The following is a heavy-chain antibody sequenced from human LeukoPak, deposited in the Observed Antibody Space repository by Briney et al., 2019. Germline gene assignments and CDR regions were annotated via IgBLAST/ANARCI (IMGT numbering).Heavy chain of an antibody. Sequence: GGSLRLSCATSGFTFSSYWMHWVRQAPGKGLVWVSRIKSDGTSTSYADSVKGRFTISRDNAKNTLYLQMNSLRAEDTAVYYCTREGDSGSYFYYFDYWGQGTLVTVSS. CDR1: GFTFSSYW. V-gene: IGHV3-74*01. D-gene: IGHD1-26*01. CDR3: TREGDSGSYFYYFDY. CDR2: IKSDGTST. J-gene: IGHJ4*02.